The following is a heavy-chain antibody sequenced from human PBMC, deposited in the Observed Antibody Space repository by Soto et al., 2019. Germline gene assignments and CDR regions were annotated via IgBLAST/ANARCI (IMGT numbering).Heavy chain of an antibody. CDR3: ARDTSRGGYDFLSYYYGMDV. CDR1: GFTFSSYG. D-gene: IGHD5-12*01. V-gene: IGHV3-33*01. CDR2: IWYDGSNK. Sequence: PGGSLRLSCAASGFTFSSYGMHWVRQAPGKGLEWVAVIWYDGSNKYYADSVKGRFTISRDNSKNTLYLQMNSLRAEDTAVYYCARDTSRGGYDFLSYYYGMDVWGQGTTVTVSS. J-gene: IGHJ6*02.